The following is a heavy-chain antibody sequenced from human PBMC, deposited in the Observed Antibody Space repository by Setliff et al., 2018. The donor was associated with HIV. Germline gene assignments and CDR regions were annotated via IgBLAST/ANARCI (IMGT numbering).Heavy chain of an antibody. V-gene: IGHV4-4*07. J-gene: IGHJ4*02. CDR3: ASEKKAWSVSDSFYEY. D-gene: IGHD3-3*01. Sequence: SEALSLTCYVTDDPISSYYWSWVRQPAGKGLEWIGRLYVSGDTNYNPSLKSRVTISVDTSKKKFSLKLTSMTATDTAVYYCASEKKAWSVSDSFYEYWGQGVPVTVSS. CDR2: LYVSGDT. CDR1: DDPISSYY.